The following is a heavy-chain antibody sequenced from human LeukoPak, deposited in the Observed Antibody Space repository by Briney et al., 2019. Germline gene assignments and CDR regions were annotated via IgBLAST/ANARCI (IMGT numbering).Heavy chain of an antibody. Sequence: GGSLRLSCAASGFTFSSYEMNWVRQAPGKGLEWVSYISSSGSTIYYADSVKGRFTISRDNAKNSLYLQMNSLRAEDTAVYYCARGARSSSWYVPYYFDYWGQGTLVTVSS. V-gene: IGHV3-48*03. J-gene: IGHJ4*02. CDR3: ARGARSSSWYVPYYFDY. CDR2: ISSSGSTI. CDR1: GFTFSSYE. D-gene: IGHD6-13*01.